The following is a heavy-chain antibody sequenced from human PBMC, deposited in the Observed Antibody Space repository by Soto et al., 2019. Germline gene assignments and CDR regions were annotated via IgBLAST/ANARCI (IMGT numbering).Heavy chain of an antibody. CDR2: IYHSGST. D-gene: IGHD2-15*01. Sequence: QLQLQESGSGLVKPSQTLSLTCAVSGGSISSGGYSWSWIRQPPGKGLEWIGYIYHSGSTYYNPSITRRFTILVDRSETQFSLQLRSVTGADTAVYYCARGEVVALGYWGQGTLVTVSS. J-gene: IGHJ4*02. V-gene: IGHV4-30-2*01. CDR1: GGSISSGGYS. CDR3: ARGEVVALGY.